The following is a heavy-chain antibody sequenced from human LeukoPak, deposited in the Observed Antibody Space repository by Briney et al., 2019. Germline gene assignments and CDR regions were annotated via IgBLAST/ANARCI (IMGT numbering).Heavy chain of an antibody. CDR1: GGSIYSGSYY. V-gene: IGHV4-61*02. CDR2: IYSSGST. J-gene: IGHJ2*01. D-gene: IGHD6-13*01. CDR3: ATEYGSSWSYWYFDL. Sequence: SQTLSLTCTVSGGSIYSGSYYWSWIRQPAGKGLEWIGRIYSSGSTKYNPSLKGRVTMSVDTSRNQFSLNLTSATAADTAVYYCATEYGSSWSYWYFDLWGRGTLVTVS.